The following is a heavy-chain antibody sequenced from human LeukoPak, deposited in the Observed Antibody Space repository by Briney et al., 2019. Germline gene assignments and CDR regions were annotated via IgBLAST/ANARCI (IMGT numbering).Heavy chain of an antibody. J-gene: IGHJ4*02. Sequence: SETLSLTCTVSGGSISSYYWSWIRQPPGKGLEWIGYIYYSGSTNYNPSLKSRVTMSVDTSKNQFSLKLSSVTAADTAVYYCARLSDGYNCVYWGQGTLVTVSS. V-gene: IGHV4-59*08. CDR3: ARLSDGYNCVY. CDR1: GGSISSYY. CDR2: IYYSGST. D-gene: IGHD5-24*01.